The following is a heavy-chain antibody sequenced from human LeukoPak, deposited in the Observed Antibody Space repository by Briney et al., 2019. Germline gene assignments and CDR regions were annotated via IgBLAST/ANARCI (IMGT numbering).Heavy chain of an antibody. D-gene: IGHD2-2*01. Sequence: SQTLSLTCTVSGGSISSGDYYWRWIRQPPGKGLEWIGYIYYSGSTYYNPSLKSRVTISVDTSKNQFSLKLSSVTAADTAVYYCASRYCSSTSCLPFDPWGQGTLDTVSS. CDR2: IYYSGST. J-gene: IGHJ5*02. V-gene: IGHV4-30-4*01. CDR1: GGSISSGDYY. CDR3: ASRYCSSTSCLPFDP.